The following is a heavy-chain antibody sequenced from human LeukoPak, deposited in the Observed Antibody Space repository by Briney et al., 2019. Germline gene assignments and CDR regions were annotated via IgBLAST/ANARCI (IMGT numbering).Heavy chain of an antibody. V-gene: IGHV3-66*01. CDR1: GFTVSSNY. CDR3: ARDVANYYDSSGYQTLYYYGMDV. CDR2: IYSSGST. D-gene: IGHD3-22*01. J-gene: IGHJ6*02. Sequence: PGGSLRLSCAASGFTVSSNYMSWVRQAPGKGLEWVSVIYSSGSTYYADSVKGRFTISRDNSKNTLYLQMNSLRAEDTAVYYCARDVANYYDSSGYQTLYYYGMDVWGQGTTVTVSS.